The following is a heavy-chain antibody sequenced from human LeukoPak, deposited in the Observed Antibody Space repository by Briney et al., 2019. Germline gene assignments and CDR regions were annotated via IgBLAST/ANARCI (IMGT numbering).Heavy chain of an antibody. J-gene: IGHJ5*02. V-gene: IGHV3-74*01. CDR3: ARDLGQYYDTSDNWFDP. CDR1: GFTFSNYW. Sequence: GGSLRLSCAATGFTFSNYWMHWVRQAPGKGLVWVSRINSDGINTSYADSVKGRFTISRDNAKNTLNLQMNSLRAEDTAVYYCARDLGQYYDTSDNWFDPWGQGTLVTVSS. CDR2: INSDGINT. D-gene: IGHD3-22*01.